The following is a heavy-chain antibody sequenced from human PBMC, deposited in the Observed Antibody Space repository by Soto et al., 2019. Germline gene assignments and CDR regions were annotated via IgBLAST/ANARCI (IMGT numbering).Heavy chain of an antibody. CDR2: MNPNSGNT. J-gene: IGHJ6*03. CDR1: GYTFTSYD. V-gene: IGHV1-8*01. D-gene: IGHD3-3*01. Sequence: ASVKVSCKASGYTFTSYDINWVRQATGQGLEWMGWMNPNSGNTGYAQKFQGRVTMTRNTSISTAYMELSSLRSEDTAVYYCARGRAVHYDFWSGYFYYYYYMDVWGKGTTVTVSS. CDR3: ARGRAVHYDFWSGYFYYYYYMDV.